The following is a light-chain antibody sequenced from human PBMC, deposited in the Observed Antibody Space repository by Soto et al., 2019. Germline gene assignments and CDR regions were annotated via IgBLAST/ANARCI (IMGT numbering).Light chain of an antibody. CDR3: QQSYSTPRT. J-gene: IGKJ2*01. V-gene: IGKV1-39*01. CDR1: QSVRRH. CDR2: AAS. Sequence: MTQSPATLSASLGERVTLSCRTSQSVRRHLAWYQQKPGKAPKLLIYAASSLQSGVPSRFSGSGSGTDFTLTISSLQPEDFATYYCQQSYSTPRTFGQGTKLEIK.